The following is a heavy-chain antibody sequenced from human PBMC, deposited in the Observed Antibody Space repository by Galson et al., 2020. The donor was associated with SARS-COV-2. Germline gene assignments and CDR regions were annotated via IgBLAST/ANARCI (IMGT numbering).Heavy chain of an antibody. J-gene: IGHJ4*02. Sequence: GESLKISCAASGFTFNIKTMDWVRQAPGKGLEWVSSNSSDSSSMYYADSVKGRFTISRDNAKNSLYLQMNSLIDADTAVYYCARAVWTSGSGTYYIDYWGQGTLVTVSS. CDR3: ARAVWTSGSGTYYIDY. CDR2: NSSDSSSM. D-gene: IGHD3-10*01. CDR1: GFTFNIKT. V-gene: IGHV3-21*06.